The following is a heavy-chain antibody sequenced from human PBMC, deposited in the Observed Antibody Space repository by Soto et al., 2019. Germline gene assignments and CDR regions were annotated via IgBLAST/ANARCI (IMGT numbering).Heavy chain of an antibody. J-gene: IGHJ4*02. CDR2: ITSGGTT. CDR1: GFTFSNYA. Sequence: VQLLEPGRDLVQPGGSLRLSCAASGFTFSNYAMGWVRQAPGKGLEWVSTITSGGTTYYADSVKGRFTISRDNSKNTVDLQMNSLRADDTAVYYCAKERLGRGFDYWGQGTLVTVSS. CDR3: AKERLGRGFDY. D-gene: IGHD1-26*01. V-gene: IGHV3-23*01.